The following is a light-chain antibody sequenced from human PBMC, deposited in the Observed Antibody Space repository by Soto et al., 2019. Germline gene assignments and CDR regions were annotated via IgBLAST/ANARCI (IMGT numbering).Light chain of an antibody. J-gene: IGKJ4*01. CDR3: QQYDNLLLT. Sequence: DIQMTQSPSSLSASVGDRVTITCQASQDISNYLNWYQQEPGKAPKLLIYDASNLETGVPSRFSGSGSGTDFTFTISSLQPEDIATYYCQQYDNLLLTFGGGTKVDIK. V-gene: IGKV1-33*01. CDR2: DAS. CDR1: QDISNY.